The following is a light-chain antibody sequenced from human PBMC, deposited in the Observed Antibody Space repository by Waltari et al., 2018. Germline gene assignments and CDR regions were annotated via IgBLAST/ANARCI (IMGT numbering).Light chain of an antibody. CDR1: SGSIAGYY. CDR2: EDT. Sequence: FMLTPPPSVSESPGEPVTTSCTRSSGSIAGYYVQCFQPRPGSSPTTLIYEDTQSPPGGPDRLSCCIDTAYKSSSPTTSGLKTEDDADYCCQSYDRSNVVFGGGTKLTVL. V-gene: IGLV6-57*01. J-gene: IGLJ2*01. CDR3: QSYDRSNVV.